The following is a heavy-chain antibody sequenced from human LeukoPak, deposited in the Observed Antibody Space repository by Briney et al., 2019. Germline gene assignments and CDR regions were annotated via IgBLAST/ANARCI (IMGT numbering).Heavy chain of an antibody. J-gene: IGHJ4*02. D-gene: IGHD1-14*01. V-gene: IGHV3-15*01. CDR3: TTELDVRPNLN. Sequence: GGSLRLSCAASGLTFSNAWMSWVRQAPGKGLEWVGRIKRKSDGGTTDYAAPVKGRFTISRDDSKNTLYLQMNSLKSEDTAVYYCTTELDVRPNLNWGQGTLVTVSS. CDR1: GLTFSNAW. CDR2: IKRKSDGGTT.